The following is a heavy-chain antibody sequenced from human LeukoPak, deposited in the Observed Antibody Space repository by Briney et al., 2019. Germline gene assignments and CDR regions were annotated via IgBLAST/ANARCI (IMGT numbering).Heavy chain of an antibody. CDR3: ARGNGWFAY. CDR1: GLSISSYY. CDR2: IYYSGST. D-gene: IGHD2-8*01. J-gene: IGHJ5*01. V-gene: IGHV4-59*01. Sequence: ETLSLTCTVAGLSISSYYWSWIRQPPGKGLEWIGYIYYSGSTNYNPSLKSRVTISIDTSKNQFSLKLSSVAAADTAVYYCARGNGWFAYWGQGTLVTVSS.